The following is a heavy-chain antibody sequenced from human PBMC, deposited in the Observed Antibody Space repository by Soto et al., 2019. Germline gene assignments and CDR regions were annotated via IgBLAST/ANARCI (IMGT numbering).Heavy chain of an antibody. D-gene: IGHD3-3*01. J-gene: IGHJ6*04. CDR2: ISAYNGNT. V-gene: IGHV1-18*01. Sequence: QVQLVQSGAEVKKPGASVKVSCKASGYTFTSYGISWVRQAPGQGLEWMGWISAYNGNTNYAQKLRGRVTMTTDTSTSTAYMELRSLRSDDTAVYYCARGVITIFGVVIPELDVWGKGTTVTVSS. CDR1: GYTFTSYG. CDR3: ARGVITIFGVVIPELDV.